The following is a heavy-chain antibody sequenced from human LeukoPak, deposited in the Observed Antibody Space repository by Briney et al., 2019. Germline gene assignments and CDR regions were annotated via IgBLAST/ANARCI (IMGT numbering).Heavy chain of an antibody. V-gene: IGHV1-69*06. Sequence: ASVKVSCKASGGTFSSYAISWVRQAPGQGLEWMGGIIPIFGTANYAQKFQGRVTITADKSTSTAYVELSSLRSEDTAVYYCARVWGTRDAFDIWGQGTMVTVSS. J-gene: IGHJ3*02. D-gene: IGHD3-16*01. CDR1: GGTFSSYA. CDR3: ARVWGTRDAFDI. CDR2: IIPIFGTA.